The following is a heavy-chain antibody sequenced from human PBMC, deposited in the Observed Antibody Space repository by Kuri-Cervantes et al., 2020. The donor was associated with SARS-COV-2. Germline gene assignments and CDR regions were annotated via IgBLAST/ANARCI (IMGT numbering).Heavy chain of an antibody. CDR3: ARHPRLEASRNYYFDY. J-gene: IGHJ4*02. CDR1: GGSVNSYY. Sequence: GSLRLSCTVFGGSVNSYYWTWIRQPPGKGLEWVGSIYYTGTTNSNPSLSSRVTISLDTTKSLVSLKLTSVTAADTAVYFCARHPRLEASRNYYFDYWGQGILVTVSS. CDR2: IYYTGTT. V-gene: IGHV4-59*08.